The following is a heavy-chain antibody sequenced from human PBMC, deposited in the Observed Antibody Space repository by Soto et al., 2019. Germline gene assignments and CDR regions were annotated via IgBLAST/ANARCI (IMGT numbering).Heavy chain of an antibody. V-gene: IGHV3-23*01. CDR1: GFIFGNYM. CDR3: APHVYCSGGSCHYDAFDI. CDR2: ISESGDST. J-gene: IGHJ3*02. Sequence: EVQLLESGGGLVQPGESLRLSCAVSGFIFGNYMMTWVRQAPGKGLEWVSTISESGDSTYYADSVKGRFTISRDSSKNTLYLQMDSLAAEDTAVYYCAPHVYCSGGSCHYDAFDIRGQGTMVTVSS. D-gene: IGHD2-15*01.